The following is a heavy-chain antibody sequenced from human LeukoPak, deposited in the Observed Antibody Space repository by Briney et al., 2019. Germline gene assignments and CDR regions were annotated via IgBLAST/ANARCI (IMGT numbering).Heavy chain of an antibody. CDR1: GGSISRWGYY. Sequence: PSGTLSLTCTVSGGSISRWGYYWLCIRQHPGKGLEWIGYIYYSGSTYYNPSLKSRVTTSVDTSNNQFSLKLSSVTAADTAVYYGARAYCGGDCYFPNWFDPWGQGTLVTVSS. D-gene: IGHD2-21*02. V-gene: IGHV4-31*03. J-gene: IGHJ5*02. CDR3: ARAYCGGDCYFPNWFDP. CDR2: IYYSGST.